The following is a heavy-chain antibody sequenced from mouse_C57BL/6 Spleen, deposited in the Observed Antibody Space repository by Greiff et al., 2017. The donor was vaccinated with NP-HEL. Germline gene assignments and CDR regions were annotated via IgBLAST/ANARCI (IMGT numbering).Heavy chain of an antibody. J-gene: IGHJ3*01. Sequence: VQLQQSGAELVRPGTSVKVSCKASGYAFTNYLIEWVKQRPGQGLEWIGVINPGSGGTNYNEKFKGKATLTADKSSSTAYMQLSSLTSEDSAGYFCVYSNYEGLAYWGQGTLVTVSA. V-gene: IGHV1-54*01. CDR1: GYAFTNYL. D-gene: IGHD2-5*01. CDR3: VYSNYEGLAY. CDR2: INPGSGGT.